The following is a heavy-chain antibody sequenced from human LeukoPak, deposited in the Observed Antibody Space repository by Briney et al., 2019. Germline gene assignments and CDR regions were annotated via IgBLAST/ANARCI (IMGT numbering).Heavy chain of an antibody. J-gene: IGHJ4*02. CDR2: IYTSGST. D-gene: IGHD3-22*01. Sequence: SETLSPTCTVSGGSISSYYWSWIRQPAGKGLEWIGRIYTSGSTNYNPSLKSRVTMSVDTSKNQFSLKLSSVTAADTAVYYCAGSNDSSGYYYGYYFDYWSQGTLVTVSS. CDR1: GGSISSYY. V-gene: IGHV4-4*07. CDR3: AGSNDSSGYYYGYYFDY.